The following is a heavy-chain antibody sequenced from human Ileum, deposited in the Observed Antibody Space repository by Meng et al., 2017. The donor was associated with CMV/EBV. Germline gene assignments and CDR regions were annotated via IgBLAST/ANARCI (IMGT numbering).Heavy chain of an antibody. Sequence: GESLKISCTASGFTFGDYAMSWVHQAPGKGLEWVGFIRSKAYGGTTEYAASVKGRFTISRDDSKSIAYLQMNSLKTEDTAVYYCTDGKHYWGQGTLVTVSS. V-gene: IGHV3-49*04. J-gene: IGHJ4*02. CDR1: GFTFGDYA. CDR2: IRSKAYGGTT. CDR3: TDGKHY.